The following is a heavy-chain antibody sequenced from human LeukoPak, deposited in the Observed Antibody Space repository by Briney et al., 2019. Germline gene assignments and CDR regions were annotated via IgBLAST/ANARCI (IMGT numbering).Heavy chain of an antibody. CDR2: IIPLFGTT. J-gene: IGHJ4*02. CDR3: ARYRSGSVADC. CDR1: GGTFSSYT. V-gene: IGHV1-69*13. D-gene: IGHD1-1*01. Sequence: SVKVSCKASGGTFSSYTISWVRQAPGQGLEWMGGIIPLFGTTNYAQKFQGRVTITADESTSTAYMGVSSLRSEDTAVYYCARYRSGSVADCWGQGTLVTVSS.